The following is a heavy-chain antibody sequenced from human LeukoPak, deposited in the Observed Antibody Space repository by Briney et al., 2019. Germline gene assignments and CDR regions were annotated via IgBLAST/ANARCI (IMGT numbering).Heavy chain of an antibody. CDR1: GGSISSYY. CDR3: ARGSGVRGVREPADT. Sequence: SETLSLTCTVSGGSISSYYWSWIRQPPGKGLEWIGYIYYSGSTNYNPSLKSRVTISVDTSKNQFSLKLSAVTAAATAVYYCARGSGVRGVREPADTWGQGTLVTVSS. D-gene: IGHD3-10*01. J-gene: IGHJ5*02. V-gene: IGHV4-59*01. CDR2: IYYSGST.